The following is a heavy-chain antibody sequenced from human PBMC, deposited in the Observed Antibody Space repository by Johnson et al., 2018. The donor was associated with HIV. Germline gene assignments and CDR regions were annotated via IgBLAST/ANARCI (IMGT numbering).Heavy chain of an antibody. CDR1: GFTFSDYY. J-gene: IGHJ3*01. V-gene: IGHV3-66*02. Sequence: VQLVESGGGLVQPGGSLRLSCVVSGFTFSDYYMDWVRQAPGKGLEWVSVIYSGGSTYYADSVKGRFTISRDNSRDTVHLQMNSLIPEDTAVYFWAKEDCSAIVCSDDGFHLWGQGTMVTLSS. D-gene: IGHD2-15*01. CDR2: IYSGGST. CDR3: AKEDCSAIVCSDDGFHL.